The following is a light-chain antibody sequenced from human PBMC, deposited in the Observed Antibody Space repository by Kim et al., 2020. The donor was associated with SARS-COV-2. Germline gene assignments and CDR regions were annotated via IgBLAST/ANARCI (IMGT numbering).Light chain of an antibody. J-gene: IGLJ3*02. CDR1: TSNVGSSKF. Sequence: QSALTQPASVSGSPGQSITISCTGSTSNVGSSKFVSWYQQHPGKAPKLMIYDDTKRPSGVSNRFSGSKSANTASLTISGLQSEDEADYYCCSYAGSSTWVFGGGTQLTVL. CDR2: DDT. V-gene: IGLV2-23*01. CDR3: CSYAGSSTWV.